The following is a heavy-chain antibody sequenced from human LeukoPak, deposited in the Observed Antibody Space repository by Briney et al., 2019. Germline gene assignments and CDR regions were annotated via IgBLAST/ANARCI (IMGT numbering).Heavy chain of an antibody. J-gene: IGHJ3*02. D-gene: IGHD3-22*01. Sequence: GGSLRLSCAVSGITFSSYGMHWVRQAPGKGLEWVAFIRYDGSNKYYADSVKGRFTISRDNAKNSLYLQMNSLRAEDTALYYCARDRDSSGGDAFDIWGQGTMVTVSS. V-gene: IGHV3-30*02. CDR3: ARDRDSSGGDAFDI. CDR2: IRYDGSNK. CDR1: GITFSSYG.